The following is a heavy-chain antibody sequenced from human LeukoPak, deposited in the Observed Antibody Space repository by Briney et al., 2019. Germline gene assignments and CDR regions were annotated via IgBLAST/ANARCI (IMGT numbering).Heavy chain of an antibody. J-gene: IGHJ6*03. V-gene: IGHV4-61*01. CDR1: GYSISSGYI. CDR3: ARKSTVTTDYYYYYYMDV. CDR2: IYYSGST. Sequence: SETLSLTCSVSGYSISSGYIWAWIRQSPGKGLEWIGYIYYSGSTNYNPSLKSRVTISVDTSKNQFSLKLSSVTAADTAVYYCARKSTVTTDYYYYYYMDVWGKGTTVTVSS. D-gene: IGHD4-11*01.